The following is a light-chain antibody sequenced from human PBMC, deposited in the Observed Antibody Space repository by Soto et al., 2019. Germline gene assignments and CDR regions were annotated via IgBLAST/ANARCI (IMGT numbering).Light chain of an antibody. J-gene: IGLJ3*02. Sequence: QSALTQPPSVSGSPGQSVTISCTGTGSDFGRYNRVSWYQHTPGTAPKLLIYEVTNRPSGVPDRFSGSRSGNTASLTISGLQAEDDADYYCSSFTTSDNWVLGGGTKLTVL. V-gene: IGLV2-18*02. CDR1: GSDFGRYNR. CDR3: SSFTTSDNWV. CDR2: EVT.